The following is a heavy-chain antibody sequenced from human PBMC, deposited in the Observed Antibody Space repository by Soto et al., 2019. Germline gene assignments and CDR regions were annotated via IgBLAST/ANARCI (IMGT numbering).Heavy chain of an antibody. CDR2: IYPGDSDT. V-gene: IGHV5-51*01. CDR3: ARTAAAGKYYYGVDV. Sequence: GESLKISCNGSGYSFTSYLIGWVRQMNGKGLEWMGIIYPGDSDTRYSPSFQGQVTISADKSISTAYLQWSSLKASDTAIYYCARTAAAGKYYYGVDVWGQGTTVTVSS. J-gene: IGHJ6*02. CDR1: GYSFTSYL. D-gene: IGHD6-13*01.